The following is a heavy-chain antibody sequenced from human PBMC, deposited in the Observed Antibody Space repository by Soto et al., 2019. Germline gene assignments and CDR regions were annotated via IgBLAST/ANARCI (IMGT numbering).Heavy chain of an antibody. CDR2: ISGSGGST. CDR3: AKDYPADDSRFYWYFDL. CDR1: GFTFSSYA. J-gene: IGHJ2*01. D-gene: IGHD3-3*01. Sequence: GGSLRLSCAASGFTFSSYAMSWVHQAPGKGLEWVSAISGSGGSTYYADSVKGRFTISRDNSKNTLYLQMNSLRAEDTAVYYCAKDYPADDSRFYWYFDLWGRGTLVTVSS. V-gene: IGHV3-23*01.